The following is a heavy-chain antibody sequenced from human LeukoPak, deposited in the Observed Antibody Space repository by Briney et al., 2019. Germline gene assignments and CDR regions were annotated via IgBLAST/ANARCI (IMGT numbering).Heavy chain of an antibody. D-gene: IGHD6-25*01. CDR2: IYSDGST. CDR1: GFTVSSNY. CDR3: AGAASSGVYFDY. Sequence: GGSLRLSCAASGFTVSSNYMNWVRQAPGKGLEWVSVIYSDGSTYYADSVKGRFTISRDNSKNTLSLQMNSLRAEDTAVYYCAGAASSGVYFDYGGQEPRVPVS. J-gene: IGHJ4*02. V-gene: IGHV3-53*01.